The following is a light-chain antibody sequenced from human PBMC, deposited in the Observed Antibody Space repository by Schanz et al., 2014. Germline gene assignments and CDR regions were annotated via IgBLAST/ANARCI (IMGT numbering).Light chain of an antibody. CDR1: SSDNL. CDR2: EGS. J-gene: IGLJ2*01. Sequence: QSVLTQPTSVSGSPGQSITISCTGTSSDNLVSWYQQHPGKAPKLLIYEGSKWPSGVSNRFSGSGSGNTASLTVSGLQAEDEADYYCSSYAGRPRVVFGGGTKLTV. CDR3: SSYAGRPRVV. V-gene: IGLV2-14*02.